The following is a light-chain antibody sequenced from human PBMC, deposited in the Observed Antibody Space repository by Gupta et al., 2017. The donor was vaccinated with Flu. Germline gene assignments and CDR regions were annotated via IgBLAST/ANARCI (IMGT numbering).Light chain of an antibody. Sequence: DIQITQSPSTLSASVGDRVIVTCRASQSISTWLAWYQQTPGKAPKLLIYKPSTLQSRVPSRNSGSGSGRALTLTIMSLQRDEFATYSSGHENSSSGTFVQGTKVEIK. J-gene: IGKJ1*01. CDR1: QSISTW. CDR3: GHENSSSGT. V-gene: IGKV1-5*03. CDR2: KPS.